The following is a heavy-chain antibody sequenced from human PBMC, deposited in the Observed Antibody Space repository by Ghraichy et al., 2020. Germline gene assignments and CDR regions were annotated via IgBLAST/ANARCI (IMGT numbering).Heavy chain of an antibody. D-gene: IGHD3-10*01. Sequence: LRLSCTVSGGSISSGGYYWSWIRQHPRKGLEWIGYIYYSGSTYYNPSLKSRVTISVDTSKNQFSLKLSSVTAADTAVYYCARSELTNGIGELFDYWGQGTLVTVSS. CDR1: GGSISSGGYY. V-gene: IGHV4-31*03. CDR3: ARSELTNGIGELFDY. J-gene: IGHJ4*02. CDR2: IYYSGST.